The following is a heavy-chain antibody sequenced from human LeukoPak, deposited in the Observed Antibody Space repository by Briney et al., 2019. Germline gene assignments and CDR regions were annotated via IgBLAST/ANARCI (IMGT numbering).Heavy chain of an antibody. CDR1: GYTFTSYG. V-gene: IGHV1-18*04. Sequence: GASVKVSCKASGYTFTSYGISWVRQAPGQGLEWMGWIRAYNGNTNYAQKLQGRVTMTTDTSTSTAYMELGGRRSDDPPVYYWGRDKVVDPAMMLAYWAQEPLVPVSS. CDR3: GRDKVVDPAMMLAY. CDR2: IRAYNGNT. D-gene: IGHD5-18*01. J-gene: IGHJ4*02.